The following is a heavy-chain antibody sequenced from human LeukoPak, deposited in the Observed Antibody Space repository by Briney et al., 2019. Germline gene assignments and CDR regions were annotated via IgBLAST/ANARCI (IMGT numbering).Heavy chain of an antibody. CDR2: MNPNSGNT. CDR3: ARGRGYCSSTSCYRWFDP. D-gene: IGHD2-2*01. J-gene: IGHJ5*02. CDR1: GYTFTSYD. Sequence: ASVKVSCKASGYTFTSYDINWVRQATGQGLEWMGWMNPNSGNTGYAQKFQGRVTMTRNTSISTAYMEPSSLRSEDTAVYYCARGRGYCSSTSCYRWFDPWGQGTLVTVSS. V-gene: IGHV1-8*01.